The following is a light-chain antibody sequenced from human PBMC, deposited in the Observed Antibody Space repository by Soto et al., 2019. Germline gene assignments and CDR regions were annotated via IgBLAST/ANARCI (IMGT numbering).Light chain of an antibody. CDR1: QSVSGY. CDR3: QQRSNWPST. Sequence: EIVLTQSPATLSLSPGNRATLSCRASQSVSGYLAWYQQKPGQAPRLLIYDASNRATGITARFSGSWSGTAFTLTITSLEPEDFAVYYCQQRSNWPSTFGGGTKVEI. V-gene: IGKV3-11*01. J-gene: IGKJ4*01. CDR2: DAS.